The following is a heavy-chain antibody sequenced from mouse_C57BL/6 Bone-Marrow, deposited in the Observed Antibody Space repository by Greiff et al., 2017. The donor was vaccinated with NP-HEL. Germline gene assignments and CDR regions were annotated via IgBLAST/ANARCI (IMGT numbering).Heavy chain of an antibody. D-gene: IGHD2-4*01. CDR1: GYAFSSSW. V-gene: IGHV1-82*01. CDR2: LYPGDGDT. J-gene: IGHJ4*01. CDR3: AVHYDYNFYYAMDY. Sequence: VKLMESGPELVKPGASVKISCKASGYAFSSSWMNWVKQRPGKGLEWIGGLYPGDGDTNYNGKFKGKSTLTADKSSSTAYMQLSSLTSEDSAVYFCAVHYDYNFYYAMDYWGQGTSVTVSS.